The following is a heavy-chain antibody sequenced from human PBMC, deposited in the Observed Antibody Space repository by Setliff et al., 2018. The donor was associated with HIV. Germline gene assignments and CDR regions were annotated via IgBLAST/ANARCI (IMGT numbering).Heavy chain of an antibody. CDR1: GFTFSNAW. CDR3: VKKVVKFWSGSGALDF. V-gene: IGHV3-15*01. CDR2: ISSKETGGTT. J-gene: IGHJ4*02. D-gene: IGHD3-3*01. Sequence: GGSLRLSCAASGFTFSNAWMSWVRQAPGKGLEWVGRISSKETGGTTEYAAPVKGRFTISRDDSKNTLYLQMNTRKTEETAVYYCVKKVVKFWSGSGALDFWGPGTLVTAPQ.